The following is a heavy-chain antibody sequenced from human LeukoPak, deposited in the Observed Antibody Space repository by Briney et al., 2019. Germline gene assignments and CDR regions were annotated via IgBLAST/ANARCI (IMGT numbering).Heavy chain of an antibody. CDR1: GGSFSGYY. J-gene: IGHJ4*02. CDR2: INHSGST. Sequence: PSETLSLTCAGYGGSFSGYYWIWIRQPPGKGLEWIGEINHSGSTNYNPSLKSRVTISVDTSKNQLSLKLSSVTAADTAVYYCARGRRGRQWHKVFDYWGQGALVTVSS. D-gene: IGHD6-19*01. V-gene: IGHV4-34*01. CDR3: ARGRRGRQWHKVFDY.